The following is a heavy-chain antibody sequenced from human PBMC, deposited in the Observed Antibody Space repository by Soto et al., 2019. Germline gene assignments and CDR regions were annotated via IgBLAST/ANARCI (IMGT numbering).Heavy chain of an antibody. CDR2: IIPIFGTA. CDR1: GGTFSSYA. V-gene: IGHV1-69*01. Sequence: QVQLVQSGAEVKKPGSSVKVSCKASGGTFSSYAISWVRQAPGQGLEWMGGIIPIFGTANYAQKFQGRVTITADDSTSTAYMELSSLRSEDTAVYYCARAPTWHIVVVTATEDWYFDLWGRGTLVTVSS. J-gene: IGHJ2*01. D-gene: IGHD2-21*02. CDR3: ARAPTWHIVVVTATEDWYFDL.